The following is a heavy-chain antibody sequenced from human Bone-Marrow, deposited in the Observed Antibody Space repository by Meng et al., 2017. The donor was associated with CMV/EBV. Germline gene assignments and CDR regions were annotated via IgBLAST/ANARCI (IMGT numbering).Heavy chain of an antibody. CDR2: ISSSSSTI. V-gene: IGHV3-48*01. CDR3: VRGQLFCSGGSCYQHFDS. CDR1: GFTFSSYS. Sequence: GESLKISCAASGFTFSSYSMNWVRQAPGKGLEWVSYISSSSSTIYYADSVKGRFTISRDNSKNTLSLQMNSLRAEDTALYYCVRGQLFCSGGSCYQHFDSWGQGTLVTVSS. J-gene: IGHJ4*02. D-gene: IGHD2-15*01.